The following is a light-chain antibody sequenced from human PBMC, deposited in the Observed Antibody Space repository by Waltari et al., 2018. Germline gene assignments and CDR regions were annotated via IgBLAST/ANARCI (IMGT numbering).Light chain of an antibody. V-gene: IGKV3-11*01. CDR1: QSVNF. CDR2: DSS. J-gene: IGKJ5*01. Sequence: DTVWTQSPDTLSLYAGERATLSCRASQSVNFLAWYQQKPGQAPRLLIYDSSKRATGIPARFSGSGSGTDFTLTIIPHEPEDFVVYYCLQRSNWPPTFGQGTRLEI. CDR3: LQRSNWPPT.